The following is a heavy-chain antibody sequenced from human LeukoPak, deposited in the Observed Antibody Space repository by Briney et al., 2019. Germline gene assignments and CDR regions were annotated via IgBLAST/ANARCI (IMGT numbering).Heavy chain of an antibody. CDR3: ARLKDDVTKFDY. Sequence: RGSLRLSCAGSGFSFSRYWMAWVRQAPGKGLEWVASINQDVSRIHYVDSVKGRFTISRDNAKNSLFLQMNSLRVEDTAVYFCARLKDDVTKFDYWGQGTLVTVSS. CDR1: GFSFSRYW. CDR2: INQDVSRI. V-gene: IGHV3-7*01. D-gene: IGHD2-8*01. J-gene: IGHJ4*02.